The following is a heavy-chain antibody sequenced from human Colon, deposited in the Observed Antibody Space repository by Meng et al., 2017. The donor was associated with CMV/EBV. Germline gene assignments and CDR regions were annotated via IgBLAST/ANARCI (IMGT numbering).Heavy chain of an antibody. CDR1: GFTLTTFA. CDR2: IGGGDDTT. CDR3: VKHDFDFSTGYNLYFAL. V-gene: IGHV3-23*01. J-gene: IGHJ4*02. D-gene: IGHD3/OR15-3a*01. Sequence: GGSLRLSCAVSGFTLTTFAMRWVRQAPGKGLEWVSSIGGGDDTTCNADSMKGRFTISRDSSKKVLYLQMNSLRAEDTALYYCVKHDFDFSTGYNLYFALWGQGALVTVSS.